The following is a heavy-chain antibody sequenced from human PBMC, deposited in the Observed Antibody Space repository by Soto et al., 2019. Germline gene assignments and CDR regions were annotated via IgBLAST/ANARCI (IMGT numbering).Heavy chain of an antibody. CDR2: IYYSGST. Sequence: SETLSLTCTVSGDSVRNYYWSWIRQPPGKGLEWIGYIYYSGSTDYNPSLRSRVAISVDMSKNQFSLKLSSVTAADTAVYYCARHWGTTSASYFGMDVWGQGTTVTVSS. V-gene: IGHV4-59*02. D-gene: IGHD1-1*01. CDR1: GDSVRNYY. CDR3: ARHWGTTSASYFGMDV. J-gene: IGHJ6*02.